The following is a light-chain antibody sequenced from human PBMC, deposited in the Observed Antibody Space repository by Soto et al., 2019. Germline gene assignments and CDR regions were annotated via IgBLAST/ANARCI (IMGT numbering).Light chain of an antibody. CDR2: GAS. J-gene: IGKJ1*01. CDR3: QQYSIWRT. CDR1: QSVSSN. Sequence: EIVMTQSPATLSVSPWERATLSCRASQSVSSNLAWYQQKPGQAPRLLIYGASTRATGIPARFSGSGSGTEFTLAISGLQSEDFAVYYCQQYSIWRTFGQGTKVDIK. V-gene: IGKV3-15*01.